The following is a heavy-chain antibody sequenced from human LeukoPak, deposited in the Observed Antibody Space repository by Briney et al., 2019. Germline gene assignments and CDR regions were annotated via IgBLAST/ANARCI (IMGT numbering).Heavy chain of an antibody. CDR3: ASIPLRRGDWYFNY. CDR1: GGSISIYY. D-gene: IGHD2-21*02. J-gene: IGHJ4*02. Sequence: SETLSLTCSVSGGSISIYYWSWIRQSPEKGVERIGYIYYSGSTNYNPSLKSRVTISVDTSKKQVSLNLSSVTAADTAVYYCASIPLRRGDWYFNYWGQGTLVSVSS. CDR2: IYYSGST. V-gene: IGHV4-59*01.